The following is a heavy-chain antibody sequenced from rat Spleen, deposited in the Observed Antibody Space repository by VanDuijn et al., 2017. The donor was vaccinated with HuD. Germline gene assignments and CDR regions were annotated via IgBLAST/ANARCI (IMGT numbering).Heavy chain of an antibody. V-gene: IGHV5-29*01. CDR1: GFTFSDYG. D-gene: IGHD1-2*01. CDR2: ISYGDSSGHSST. J-gene: IGHJ2*01. CDR3: ATRYSSSYMGYFDY. Sequence: EVQLVESGGGLVQPGRSLKLSCAASGFTFSDYGMAWVRQAPTKGLEWVATISYGDSSGHSSTYYRDAVKGRFTISRDNAKNTLYLQMDSLRSEDTATYYCATRYSSSYMGYFDYWGQGVMVTVSS.